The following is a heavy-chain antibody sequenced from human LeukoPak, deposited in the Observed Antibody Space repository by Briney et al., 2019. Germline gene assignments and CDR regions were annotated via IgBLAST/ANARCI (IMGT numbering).Heavy chain of an antibody. V-gene: IGHV3-30*02. CDR3: AKAQIAARPEQNWFDP. Sequence: GGSLRLSCAASGFTSSSYGMHWVRQAPGKGLEWVAFIRYDGSNKYYADSVKGRFTISRDNSKNTLYLQMNSLRAEDTAVYYCAKAQIAARPEQNWFDPWGQGTLVTVSS. J-gene: IGHJ5*02. CDR1: GFTSSSYG. D-gene: IGHD6-6*01. CDR2: IRYDGSNK.